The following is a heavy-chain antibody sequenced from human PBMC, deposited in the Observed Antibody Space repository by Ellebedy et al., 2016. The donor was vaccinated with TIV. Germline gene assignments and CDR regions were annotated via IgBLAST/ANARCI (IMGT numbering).Heavy chain of an antibody. D-gene: IGHD3-22*01. Sequence: SETLSFTCAVSGVSITSHFWTWIRQPAGGGLEWIGRLHPSGTPNYNPSLKSRVIMSRDTSKDQFSLKLSSVTAADTAVYYCARHGPQWFDAFDLWGQGTLVTVSS. CDR1: GVSITSHF. J-gene: IGHJ3*01. CDR3: ARHGPQWFDAFDL. CDR2: LHPSGTP. V-gene: IGHV4-4*07.